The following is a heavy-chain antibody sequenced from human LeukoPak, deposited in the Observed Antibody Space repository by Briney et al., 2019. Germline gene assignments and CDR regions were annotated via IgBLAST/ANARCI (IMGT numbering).Heavy chain of an antibody. CDR3: ARTYYDPETDWFDP. CDR1: GGSISSYY. D-gene: IGHD3-22*01. J-gene: IGHJ5*02. V-gene: IGHV4-59*01. CDR2: IYYSGST. Sequence: SETLSLTCTVSGGSISSYYWSWIRQPPGKGLEWIGYIYYSGSTNYNPSLKSRVTISVDTSKNRFSLKLSSVTAADTAVYYCARTYYDPETDWFDPWGQGTLVTVSS.